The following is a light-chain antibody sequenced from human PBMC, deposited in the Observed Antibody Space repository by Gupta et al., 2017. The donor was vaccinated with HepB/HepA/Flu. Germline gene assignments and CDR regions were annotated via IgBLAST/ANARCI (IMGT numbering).Light chain of an antibody. J-gene: IGLJ3*02. CDR3: AAWDDRLKGQV. CDR2: NNL. V-gene: IGLV1-44*01. CDR1: NSNIGNNP. Sequence: QSVLPPPPSASGTPGPLVSTSCSGSNSNIGNNPVNWYQQVPGTAPQLLIYNNLHRPSGVPDRFSGSKSGTSASLDNSGLQSEDEADYYCAAWDDRLKGQVFGGGTQVTGL.